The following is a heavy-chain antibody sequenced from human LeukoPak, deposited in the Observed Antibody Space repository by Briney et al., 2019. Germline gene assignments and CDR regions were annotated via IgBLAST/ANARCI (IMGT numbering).Heavy chain of an antibody. CDR1: GDSVSNKNGA. J-gene: IGHJ5*02. D-gene: IGHD3-9*01. Sequence: SQTLSLTCAISGDSVSNKNGAWNWIRQSPSRGLEWLGRTYYRSEWNNDYAFSVKGRITINADTSKNQFSLQLDSVTPEDTAVYYCASGLALMSWGQGTLVTVSS. CDR2: TYYRSEWNN. V-gene: IGHV6-1*01. CDR3: ASGLALMS.